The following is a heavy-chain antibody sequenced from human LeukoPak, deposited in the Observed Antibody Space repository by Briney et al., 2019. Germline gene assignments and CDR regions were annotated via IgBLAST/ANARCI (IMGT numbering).Heavy chain of an antibody. CDR3: ASGCYRSGWYSGYSDY. CDR1: GYTFTDCF. V-gene: IGHV1-2*02. J-gene: IGHJ4*02. Sequence: ASVKVSCKASGYTFTDCFMHGLRPAPAPELEGMGWIDAKTGATKYAQKFQGRVTMTRDTSNNTAKVELNWLTSDDTALCCCASGCYRSGWYSGYSDYWGPGAMVTVRS. D-gene: IGHD6-19*01. CDR2: IDAKTGAT.